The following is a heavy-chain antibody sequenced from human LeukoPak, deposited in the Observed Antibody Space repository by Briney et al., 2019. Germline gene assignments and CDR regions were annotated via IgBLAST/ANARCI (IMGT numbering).Heavy chain of an antibody. V-gene: IGHV5-51*01. CDR2: IYPGDSDT. CDR1: GYSFTSYW. D-gene: IGHD6-19*01. J-gene: IGHJ4*02. Sequence: GESLKISCKGSGYSFTSYWIGWVRQLPGKGLEWMGIIYPGDSDTKYSPSFQGQVTISADKSISTAYLQWSSLKASDTAMYYCARTGYTSGWYVGSFDYWGQGTLVTVSS. CDR3: ARTGYTSGWYVGSFDY.